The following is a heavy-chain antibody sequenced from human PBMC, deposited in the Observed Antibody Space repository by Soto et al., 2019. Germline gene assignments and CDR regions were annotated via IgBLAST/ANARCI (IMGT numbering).Heavy chain of an antibody. CDR1: GFTFNRHA. D-gene: IGHD2-8*01. CDR2: LRDNGGSI. J-gene: IGHJ4*02. Sequence: EVQLLESGGGLVQPGGSLRLSCTASGFTFNRHAMTWVRQAPGKGLEWVSGLRDNGGSIYYADSVKGRFTISRDNSMNTLYLQMNTLRAEDTAVYYCAKVSSAWYAGFFDLWGQGTLVTVSS. V-gene: IGHV3-23*01. CDR3: AKVSSAWYAGFFDL.